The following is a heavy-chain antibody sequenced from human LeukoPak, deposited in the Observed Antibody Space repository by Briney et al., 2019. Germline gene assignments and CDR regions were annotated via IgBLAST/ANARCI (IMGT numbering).Heavy chain of an antibody. Sequence: GGSLRLSCAASGFTFSSYSMNWVRQAPGKGLEWVSYISSSSSTIYYADSVKGRFTISRDNAKNSLYLQMNSLRAEDTAVYYCARDVSGSRVGSPFDYWGQGTLVTVSS. CDR2: ISSSSSTI. CDR3: ARDVSGSRVGSPFDY. J-gene: IGHJ4*02. D-gene: IGHD6-13*01. V-gene: IGHV3-48*01. CDR1: GFTFSSYS.